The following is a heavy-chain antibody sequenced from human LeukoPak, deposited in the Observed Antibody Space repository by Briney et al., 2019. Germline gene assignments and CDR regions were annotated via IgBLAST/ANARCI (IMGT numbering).Heavy chain of an antibody. CDR1: GLTFSSYS. V-gene: IGHV3-48*04. CDR2: ISSSSSTI. CDR3: AREGSRDYYYDMDV. J-gene: IGHJ6*03. Sequence: GSLSLSCAASGLTFSSYSMNWVRQAPGKGMEWVSYISSSSSTIYYADSVKGRFTISRDNAKNSLYLQMNSLRAEDTAVYYCAREGSRDYYYDMDVWGKGTTVTVSS.